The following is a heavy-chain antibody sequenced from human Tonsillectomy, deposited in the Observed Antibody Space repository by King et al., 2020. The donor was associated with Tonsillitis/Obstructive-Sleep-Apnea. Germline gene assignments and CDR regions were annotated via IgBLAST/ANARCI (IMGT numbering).Heavy chain of an antibody. D-gene: IGHD2-2*01. J-gene: IGHJ4*02. Sequence: VQLVESGGGLVQPGGSLRLSCAASGFTFSCYAMSWVRQAPGKGLEWVSAISGSGGSTYYADSVKGRFTISRDNSKNTLYLQMNSLRAEDTAVYYCAKAGDIVVVPAATTDYWGQGTLVTVSS. V-gene: IGHV3-23*04. CDR3: AKAGDIVVVPAATTDY. CDR2: ISGSGGST. CDR1: GFTFSCYA.